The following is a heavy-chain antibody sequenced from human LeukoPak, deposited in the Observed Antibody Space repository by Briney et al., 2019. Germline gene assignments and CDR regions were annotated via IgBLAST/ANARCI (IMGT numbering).Heavy chain of an antibody. CDR2: ICGSGDST. CDR3: AKSTTTSCYGATDV. CDR1: GFRFRSHA. J-gene: IGHJ6*02. D-gene: IGHD2-2*01. V-gene: IGHV3-23*01. Sequence: GGSLRLSCAASGFRFRSHAMSWVRQAPGKGLEWVSSICGSGDSTYYADSVKGRFIISRDNSKNTLYLQMNSLRAEDTAVYYCAKSTTTSCYGATDVWGQGTTVTVSS.